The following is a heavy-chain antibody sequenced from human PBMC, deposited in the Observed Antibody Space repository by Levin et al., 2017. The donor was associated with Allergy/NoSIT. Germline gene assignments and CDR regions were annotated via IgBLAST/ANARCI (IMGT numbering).Heavy chain of an antibody. CDR2: IYYSGST. D-gene: IGHD6-13*01. J-gene: IGHJ6*02. CDR1: GGSITNYY. CDR3: ARDRAIAAAGGGHYYYGMDV. V-gene: IGHV4-59*01. Sequence: PSETLSLTCTVSGGSITNYYWSWIRQPPGKGLEWIGYIYYSGSTNYNPSLKSRVTISVDTSKNQFSLNLSSVTAADSAVYYCARDRAIAAAGGGHYYYGMDVWGQGTTVTVSS.